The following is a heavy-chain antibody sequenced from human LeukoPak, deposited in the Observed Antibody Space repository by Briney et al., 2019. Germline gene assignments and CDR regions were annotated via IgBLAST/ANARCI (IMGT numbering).Heavy chain of an antibody. J-gene: IGHJ4*02. CDR1: GFTFSSYE. V-gene: IGHV3-48*03. Sequence: GWSLRLSCAASGFTFSSYEMNWVRQAPGKGLEWVSYISSSGSTIYYADSVKGRFSISRDNAKHSMYLQMNSLRAEDTAVYYCARQVAGTDYWGQGTLVTVSS. CDR3: ARQVAGTDY. D-gene: IGHD6-19*01. CDR2: ISSSGSTI.